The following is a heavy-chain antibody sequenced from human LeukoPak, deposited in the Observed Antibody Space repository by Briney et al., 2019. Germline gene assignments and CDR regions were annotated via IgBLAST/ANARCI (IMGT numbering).Heavy chain of an antibody. D-gene: IGHD3-16*02. CDR2: IDTAGDT. Sequence: PGGSLRLSCAASGFTFSSYDMHWVRQTTGNGLEWVSGIDTAGDTYYPGSVRGRFTISRENAKNSLYLQMSSLRAEDTALYYCARDWFTRLGELSPDRAFDYWGQGTLVTVSS. CDR3: ARDWFTRLGELSPDRAFDY. J-gene: IGHJ4*02. CDR1: GFTFSSYD. V-gene: IGHV3-13*01.